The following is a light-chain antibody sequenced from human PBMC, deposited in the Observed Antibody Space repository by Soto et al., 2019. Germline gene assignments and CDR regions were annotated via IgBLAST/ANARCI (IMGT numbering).Light chain of an antibody. J-gene: IGLJ1*01. V-gene: IGLV2-8*01. CDR3: SSYAGTSNLDG. Sequence: QSVLSQHPSASAPPGQSVTISCPGTSRDVGGYNYVSGYQQHPSKAPRHIIFAVTNLPTGVPDRFSCFESGPRDSMTVSELQAEDEADYDCSSYAGTSNLDGFGNGTKGTGL. CDR1: SRDVGGYNY. CDR2: AVT.